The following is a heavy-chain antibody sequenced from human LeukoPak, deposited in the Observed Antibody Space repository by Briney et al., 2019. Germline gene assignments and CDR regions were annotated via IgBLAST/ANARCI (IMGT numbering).Heavy chain of an antibody. J-gene: IGHJ4*02. V-gene: IGHV3-49*03. CDR3: TSALDTAILPGDY. CDR1: GFTFGDYA. D-gene: IGHD5-18*01. Sequence: GGSLRLSCTASGFTFGDYAMSWFRQAPGKGLEWVGFIRSKAYGGTTEYAASVKGRFTISRDDSKSIAYLQMNSLKTEDTAVYYCTSALDTAILPGDYWGQGTLVTVSS. CDR2: IRSKAYGGTT.